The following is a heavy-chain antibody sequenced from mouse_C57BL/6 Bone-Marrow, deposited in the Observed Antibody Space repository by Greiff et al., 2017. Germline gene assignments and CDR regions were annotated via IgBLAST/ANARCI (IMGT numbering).Heavy chain of an antibody. CDR3: GRMYYFAY. J-gene: IGHJ2*01. V-gene: IGHV5-9*01. CDR2: ISGGGGNT. Sequence: EVMLVESGGGLVKPGGSLKLSCAASGFTFSGYTISWVRQTPEKRLEWVATISGGGGNTYYPDSVKGRFTISRDNARNTLYLQMSSLRSEDTALYYCGRMYYFAYWGQGTTLTVSS. CDR1: GFTFSGYT.